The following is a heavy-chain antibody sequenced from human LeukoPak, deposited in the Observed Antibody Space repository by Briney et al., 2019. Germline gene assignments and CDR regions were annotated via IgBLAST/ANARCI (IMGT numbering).Heavy chain of an antibody. J-gene: IGHJ4*02. V-gene: IGHV4-34*01. CDR2: INHSGST. D-gene: IGHD3-9*01. CDR3: ARALWGDILTGVRFDY. CDR1: GGSFSGYY. Sequence: SETLSLTCAVYGGSFSGYYWSWIRQPPGNGLEWIGEINHSGSTNYNPSLKSRVTISVDTSKNQFSLKLSSVTAADTAVYYCARALWGDILTGVRFDYWGQGTLVTVSS.